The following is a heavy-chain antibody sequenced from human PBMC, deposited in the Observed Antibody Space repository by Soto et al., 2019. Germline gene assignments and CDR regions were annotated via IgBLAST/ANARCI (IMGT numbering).Heavy chain of an antibody. D-gene: IGHD2-15*01. CDR3: ARFCSGGSCYHGFDY. Sequence: SGGSLRLSCAASGFTFSSYRMNWVRQAPGKGLEWVSSISSSSSYIYYADSVKGPFTISRDDAKNSLYLQMNSLRAEDTAVYYCARFCSGGSCYHGFDYWGQGTLVTVSS. J-gene: IGHJ4*02. V-gene: IGHV3-21*01. CDR2: ISSSSSYI. CDR1: GFTFSSYR.